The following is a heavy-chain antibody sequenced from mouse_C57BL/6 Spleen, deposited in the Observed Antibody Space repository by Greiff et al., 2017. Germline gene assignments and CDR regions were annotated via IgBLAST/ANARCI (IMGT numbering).Heavy chain of an antibody. V-gene: IGHV1-7*01. J-gene: IGHJ4*01. CDR2: INPSSGYT. CDR3: ARSESNYFCAMDD. D-gene: IGHD2-5*01. CDR1: GYTFTSYW. Sequence: QVQLQQSGAELAKPGASVKLSCKASGYTFTSYWMHWVKPRPGQGLEWIGYINPSSGYTKYNQKFKDKATLTADKSSSPAYMQLSSLTYEDSAVYYCARSESNYFCAMDDWGQGTSVTVSS.